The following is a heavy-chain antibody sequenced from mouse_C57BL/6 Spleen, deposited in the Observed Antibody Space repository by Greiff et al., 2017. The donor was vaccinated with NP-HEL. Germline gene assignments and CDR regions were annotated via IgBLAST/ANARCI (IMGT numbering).Heavy chain of an antibody. J-gene: IGHJ2*01. CDR3: ATRLRRSYYFDY. D-gene: IGHD2-2*01. CDR1: GYTFTSYW. V-gene: IGHV1-50*01. Sequence: QVQLKQPGAELVKPGASVKLSCKASGYTFTSYWMQWVKQRPGQGLEWIGEIDPSDSYTNYNQKFKGKATLTVDTSSSTAYMQLSSLTSEDSAVYYCATRLRRSYYFDYWGQGTTLTVSS. CDR2: IDPSDSYT.